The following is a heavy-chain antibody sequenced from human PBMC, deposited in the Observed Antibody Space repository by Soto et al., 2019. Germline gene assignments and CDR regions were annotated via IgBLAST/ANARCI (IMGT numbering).Heavy chain of an antibody. CDR3: ARASYSSSSEGSYYYYYGMDV. CDR2: INPNSGGT. J-gene: IGHJ6*02. V-gene: IGHV1-2*04. D-gene: IGHD6-6*01. CDR1: GYTFTGYY. Sequence: ASVKVSCKASGYTFTGYYMHWVRQAPGQGLEWMGWINPNSGGTNYAQKFQGWVTMTRDTFISTAYMELSRLRSDDTAVYYCARASYSSSSEGSYYYYYGMDVWGQGTTVTVSS.